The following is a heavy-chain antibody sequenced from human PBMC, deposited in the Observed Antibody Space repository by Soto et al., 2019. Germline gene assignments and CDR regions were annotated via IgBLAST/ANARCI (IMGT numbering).Heavy chain of an antibody. CDR3: ARLEVLATISYYFDF. J-gene: IGHJ4*02. Sequence: QLQLQESGPGLVKPSETLSLTCSVSDDSINSDKYYWGWIRQPPGKGLEWIGSIYYRGNAYYNTSLPPRVTIPLDTSKTQFSLQLNSVTAADSAVYFCARLEVLATISYYFDFWGPGALVTVSS. CDR2: IYYRGNA. V-gene: IGHV4-39*01. CDR1: DDSINSDKYY. D-gene: IGHD2-8*02.